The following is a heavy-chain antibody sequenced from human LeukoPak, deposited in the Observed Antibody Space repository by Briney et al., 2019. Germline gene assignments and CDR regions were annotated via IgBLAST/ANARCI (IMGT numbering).Heavy chain of an antibody. CDR3: AGHRAGGGGMDV. V-gene: IGHV4-59*01. CDR2: IYFSGST. D-gene: IGHD3-10*01. J-gene: IGHJ6*02. Sequence: SETLSLTCTVSGGSISSYYCSWIRQPPGKGLEWIGYIYFSGSTNYNPSLKSRVTISVDTSKNQFSLKLSSVTAADTAVYYCAGHRAGGGGMDVWGQGTTVTVSS. CDR1: GGSISSYY.